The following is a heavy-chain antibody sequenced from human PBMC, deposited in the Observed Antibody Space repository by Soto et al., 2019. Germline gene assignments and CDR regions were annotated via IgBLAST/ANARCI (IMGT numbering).Heavy chain of an antibody. D-gene: IGHD3-16*01. CDR1: GFSRSISGVG. CDR2: ICSNDDK. CDR3: SHMRASGLFGMDV. Sequence: SGPTQMNPRRTRTLTCTFWGFSRSISGVGVGGIRQPPGKALEWLALICSNDDKRYSPSLKSRLTITKATSKNQLLIIMHNTDPVDTATYSCSHMRASGLFGMDVWGQGTTVTVSS. V-gene: IGHV2-5*01. J-gene: IGHJ6*02.